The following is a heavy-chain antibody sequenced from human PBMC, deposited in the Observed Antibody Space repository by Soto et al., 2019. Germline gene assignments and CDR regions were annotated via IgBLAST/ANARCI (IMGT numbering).Heavy chain of an antibody. CDR2: IIPLFGTT. J-gene: IGHJ4*02. CDR1: GGTFSRHA. D-gene: IGHD4-17*01. CDR3: ARSPQTTVTTCLDY. Sequence: ASVKVSCKTSGGTFSRHAINWVRQAPGQGLEWMGGIIPLFGTTNYAQKFKGRVTISADESSSTAYMELSSLTSEDAAVYYCARSPQTTVTTCLDYWGQGTLVSVSS. V-gene: IGHV1-69*13.